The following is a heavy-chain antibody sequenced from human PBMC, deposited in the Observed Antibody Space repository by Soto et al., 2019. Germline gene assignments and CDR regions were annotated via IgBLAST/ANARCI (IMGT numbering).Heavy chain of an antibody. J-gene: IGHJ6*03. V-gene: IGHV1-18*01. D-gene: IGHD1-1*01. CDR1: GYTFTSYG. CDR3: ARDTGTTGPYYYYFMDV. CDR2: ISAYNGNT. Sequence: QVQLVQSGAEVKKPGASVKVSCKASGYTFTSYGISWVRQAPGQGLEWMGWISAYNGNTNYAQKRQGRVTMTTDTSTRTAYMELRSLRSDDTAVYYCARDTGTTGPYYYYFMDVWGKGTTVTVSS.